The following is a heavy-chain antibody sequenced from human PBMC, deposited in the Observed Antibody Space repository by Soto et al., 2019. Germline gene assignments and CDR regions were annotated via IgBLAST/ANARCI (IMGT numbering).Heavy chain of an antibody. CDR1: GFTFNMYA. V-gene: IGHV3-23*01. CDR3: ARTITGFFWAGAY. J-gene: IGHJ4*02. Sequence: EVQLSESGGGLAQPGGSLRLSCAASGFTFNMYAMSWVRQAPGKGLEWVSAIGGSGDNTYYADFVKGRFTISRDNSKNTLYLQMDSLRAEDTAIYYCARTITGFFWAGAYCGQGTLVTVSS. D-gene: IGHD1-1*01. CDR2: IGGSGDNT.